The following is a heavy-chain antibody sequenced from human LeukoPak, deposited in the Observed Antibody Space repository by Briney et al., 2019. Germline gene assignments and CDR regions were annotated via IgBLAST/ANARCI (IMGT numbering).Heavy chain of an antibody. CDR3: AKGGADCSGGSCANFDY. Sequence: GGSLRLSCAASGFTFSNYAMSWVRQAPGKGLEWVSRIRGSGDDTHYADSVRGRFTISRDNSKNTLYLQMNSLRAEDPAVYFCAKGGADCSGGSCANFDYWGQGTLVTASS. J-gene: IGHJ4*02. CDR2: IRGSGDDT. CDR1: GFTFSNYA. V-gene: IGHV3-23*01. D-gene: IGHD2-15*01.